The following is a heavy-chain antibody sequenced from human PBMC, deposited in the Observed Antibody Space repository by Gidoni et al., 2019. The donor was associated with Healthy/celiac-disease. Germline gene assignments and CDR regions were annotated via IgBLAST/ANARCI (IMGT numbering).Heavy chain of an antibody. J-gene: IGHJ4*02. CDR1: GGSFSGYY. CDR3: ARRTVEKGPFGY. Sequence: QVQLQQWGAGLLKPSETLSLTCAVYGGSFSGYYWSWIRQPPGKGLEWIGEIHHSGSTNYNPSLKSRVTISVDTSKNQFSLKLSSVTAADTAVYYCARRTVEKGPFGYWGQGTLVTVSS. V-gene: IGHV4-34*01. D-gene: IGHD4-17*01. CDR2: IHHSGST.